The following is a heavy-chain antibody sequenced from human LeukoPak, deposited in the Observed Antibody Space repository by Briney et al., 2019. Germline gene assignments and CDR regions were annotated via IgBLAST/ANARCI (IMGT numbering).Heavy chain of an antibody. J-gene: IGHJ4*02. D-gene: IGHD3-10*01. CDR3: ASRMVRGVIITSGYFDY. Sequence: GGSLRLSCAASGFTFSNYYMSWMRQAPGKGLEWVSYISSSGSTIYYADSVKGRFTISRDNAKNSLYLQMNSLRAEDTAVYYCASRMVRGVIITSGYFDYWGQGTLVTVSS. CDR2: ISSSGSTI. CDR1: GFTFSNYY. V-gene: IGHV3-11*04.